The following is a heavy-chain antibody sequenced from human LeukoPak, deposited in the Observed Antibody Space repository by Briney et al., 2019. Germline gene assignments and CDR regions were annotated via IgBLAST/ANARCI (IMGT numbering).Heavy chain of an antibody. CDR1: GFTVSSNY. D-gene: IGHD6-13*01. V-gene: IGHV4-34*01. CDR3: ARGRSIAAAGPFDY. CDR2: INHSGST. Sequence: GSLRLSCAASGFTVSSNYMSWVRQPPGKGLEWIGEINHSGSTNYNPSLKSRVTISVDTSKNQFSLKLSSVTAADTAVYYCARGRSIAAAGPFDYWGQGTLVTVSS. J-gene: IGHJ4*02.